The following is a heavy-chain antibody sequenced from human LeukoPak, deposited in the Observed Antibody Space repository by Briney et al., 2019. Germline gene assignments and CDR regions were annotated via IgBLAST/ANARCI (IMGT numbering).Heavy chain of an antibody. V-gene: IGHV4-4*07. D-gene: IGHD3-10*02. J-gene: IGHJ4*02. CDR3: ATMFGESSDFDH. Sequence: SETLSLTCVVSGGSISVYYWNWIRQPAGKGLEWIGRLHSSGKTTSNPSLMSRATMSLDTSRNHFSLNLTSVTAADTAIYYCATMFGESSDFDHWGQGTLVTVSS. CDR2: LHSSGKT. CDR1: GGSISVYY.